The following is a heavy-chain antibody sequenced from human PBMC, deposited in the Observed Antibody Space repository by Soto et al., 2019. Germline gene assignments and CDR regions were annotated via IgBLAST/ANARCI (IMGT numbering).Heavy chain of an antibody. D-gene: IGHD6-13*01. CDR3: AKGGRTWYGFDS. Sequence: GGSMRLSCEGSDFIFSNYGMSWVRQAPGKGLEWVAGISDSGTITNYADSVKGRFTISKDNSRRMVYLQMDSLRADDTAVYFCAKGGRTWYGFDSWGQGILVTVSS. CDR2: ISDSGTIT. V-gene: IGHV3-23*01. J-gene: IGHJ4*02. CDR1: DFIFSNYG.